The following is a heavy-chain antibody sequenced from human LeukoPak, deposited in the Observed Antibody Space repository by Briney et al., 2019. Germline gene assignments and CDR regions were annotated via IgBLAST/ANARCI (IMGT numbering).Heavy chain of an antibody. V-gene: IGHV1-69*04. CDR3: ARGPYYYDSSGSPWEDY. J-gene: IGHJ4*02. D-gene: IGHD3-22*01. CDR2: TIPILGIA. CDR1: GGTFSSYA. Sequence: ASVKVSCKASGGTFSSYAISWVRQAPGQGLEWMGRTIPILGIANYAQKFQGRVTITADKSTSTAYMELSSLRSEDTAVYYCARGPYYYDSSGSPWEDYWGQGTLVTVSS.